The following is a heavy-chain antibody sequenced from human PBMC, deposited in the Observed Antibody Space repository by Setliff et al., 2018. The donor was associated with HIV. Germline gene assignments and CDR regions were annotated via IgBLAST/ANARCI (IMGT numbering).Heavy chain of an antibody. CDR3: ARDYSRYTWNYFDY. CDR2: IKKDGSEK. D-gene: IGHD1-20*01. CDR1: GFTFSSHW. J-gene: IGHJ4*02. Sequence: GGSLRLSCAASGFTFSSHWMSWVRQAPGKGLEWVANIKKDGSEKYYVDSVKGRFTISRDNAKNSLYLQMNSLRAEDTALYYCARDYSRYTWNYFDYWGQGTLVTVSS. V-gene: IGHV3-7*03.